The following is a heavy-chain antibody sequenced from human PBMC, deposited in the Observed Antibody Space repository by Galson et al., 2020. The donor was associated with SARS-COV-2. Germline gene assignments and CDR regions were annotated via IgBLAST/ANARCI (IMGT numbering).Heavy chain of an antibody. CDR3: ARQGVNMIVLVTVPGWYFDL. J-gene: IGHJ2*01. V-gene: IGHV4-38-2*02. CDR1: GYSVSTTNY. Sequence: SQTLSLTCTVSGYSVSTTNYWGWVRQPPGRGLEWVGSVYPSGTAYYNPSLKSRVTISVDTSKNQFSLRLDSVTAADTALYYCARQGVNMIVLVTVPGWYFDLWGRGTLVTVSS. CDR2: VYPSGTA. D-gene: IGHD3-22*01.